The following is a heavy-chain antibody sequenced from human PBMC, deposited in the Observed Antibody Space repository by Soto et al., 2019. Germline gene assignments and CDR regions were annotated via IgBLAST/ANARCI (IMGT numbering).Heavy chain of an antibody. J-gene: IGHJ4*02. D-gene: IGHD4-4*01. CDR3: AKELQLHGWYFDY. CDR1: GFTFSSYS. CDR2: ISFNGKVK. Sequence: QVELVESGGGVVQPGRSLRISCAASGFTFSSYSMHWVRQAPGKGLEWVAVISFNGKVKYYADSVMGRFTISRDNSKDTIYLQMNSLRAEDTAVYYCAKELQLHGWYFDYWGQGTLVTVSS. V-gene: IGHV3-30*18.